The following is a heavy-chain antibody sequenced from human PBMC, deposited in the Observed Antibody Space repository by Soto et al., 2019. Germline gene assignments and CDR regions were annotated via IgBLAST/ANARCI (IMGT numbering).Heavy chain of an antibody. CDR3: ARASLTVPPATYFDY. CDR2: IRNKATSYTT. D-gene: IGHD2-2*01. V-gene: IGHV3-72*01. Sequence: EVRLVESGGGLVQPGGSLRLSCAASGFTFSAHYMDWVRQAPGKGLEWVGRIRNKATSYTTEYAASVKGRFTISRDDSKNSLYLQMNSLKTEDTAVYYCARASLTVPPATYFDYWGQGTLVTVSS. CDR1: GFTFSAHY. J-gene: IGHJ4*02.